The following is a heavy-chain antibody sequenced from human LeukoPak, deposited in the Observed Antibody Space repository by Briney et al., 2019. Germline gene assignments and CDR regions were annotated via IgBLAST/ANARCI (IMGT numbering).Heavy chain of an antibody. V-gene: IGHV1-69*06. CDR3: ARVWIAPRKNNKGKAYYFDY. J-gene: IGHJ4*02. CDR2: IIPIFGTA. D-gene: IGHD6-6*01. CDR1: GGTFSSYA. Sequence: GASVKVSCKASGGTFSSYAISWVRQAPGQGLEWMGGIIPIFGTANYAQKFQGRVTITADKSTSTAYMELSSLRSEDTAVYYCARVWIAPRKNNKGKAYYFDYWGQGTLVTVSS.